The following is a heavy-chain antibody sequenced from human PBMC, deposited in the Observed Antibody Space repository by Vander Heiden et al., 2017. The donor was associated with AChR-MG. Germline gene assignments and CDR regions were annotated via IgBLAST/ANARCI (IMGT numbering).Heavy chain of an antibody. CDR1: GGSISRGGYY. CDR3: ARDTPMGGAHWFDP. CDR2: IYDSGST. D-gene: IGHD1-26*01. J-gene: IGHJ5*02. Sequence: QVQLQESGPGLVKPSQTLSHPCTVPGGSISRGGYYWSLYRQHPGKGLEWIGYIYDSGSTYNTPYLKSLVTISVDTSKNQFSLKLSSVTAADAAVYYCARDTPMGGAHWFDPWGQGTLVTVSS. V-gene: IGHV4-31*01.